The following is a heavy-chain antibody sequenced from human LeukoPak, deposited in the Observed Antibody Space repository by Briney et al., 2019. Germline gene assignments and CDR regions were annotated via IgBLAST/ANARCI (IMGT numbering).Heavy chain of an antibody. Sequence: QPGGSLRLSCVASGFTFSNYLMNWVRQAPGKGLEWVSGISHSGSSIYYADSVKGRFTISRGNSKNTLYLQMDRLRVEDTAVYYCAMALDYWGQGTLVTVSS. CDR3: AMALDY. CDR2: ISHSGSSI. CDR1: GFTFSNYL. J-gene: IGHJ4*02. V-gene: IGHV3-23*01.